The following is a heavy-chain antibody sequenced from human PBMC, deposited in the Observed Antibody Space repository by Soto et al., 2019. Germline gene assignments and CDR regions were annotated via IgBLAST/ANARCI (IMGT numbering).Heavy chain of an antibody. D-gene: IGHD2-15*01. Sequence: PGGSLRLSCAASGFTFSSYAMHWVRQAPGKGLEWVAVISYDGSNKYYADSVKGRFTISRDNSKNTLYLQMNSLRAEDTAVYYCARGAGGSGGRFVLESVGGMDVWGQGTTVTVSS. CDR3: ARGAGGSGGRFVLESVGGMDV. CDR2: ISYDGSNK. J-gene: IGHJ6*02. CDR1: GFTFSSYA. V-gene: IGHV3-30-3*01.